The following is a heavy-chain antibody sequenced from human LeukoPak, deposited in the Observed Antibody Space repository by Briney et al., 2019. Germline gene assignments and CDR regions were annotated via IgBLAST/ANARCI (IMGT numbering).Heavy chain of an antibody. Sequence: ASVKVSCKASGGTFISYAISWVRQAPGQGLEWMRGIIPIFGTANYAQKFQGRVTITADESTSTAYMELSSLRSEDTAVYYCARGKDDSSGYYPYWGQGTLVTVSS. J-gene: IGHJ4*02. D-gene: IGHD3-22*01. CDR3: ARGKDDSSGYYPY. CDR1: GGTFISYA. CDR2: IIPIFGTA. V-gene: IGHV1-69*13.